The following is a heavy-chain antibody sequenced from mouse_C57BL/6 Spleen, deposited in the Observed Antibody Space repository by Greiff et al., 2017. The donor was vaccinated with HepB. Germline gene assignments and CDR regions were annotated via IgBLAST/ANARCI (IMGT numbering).Heavy chain of an antibody. D-gene: IGHD2-4*01. V-gene: IGHV5-17*01. J-gene: IGHJ3*01. CDR2: ISSGSSTI. CDR3: ARGTYYDCDSWFAY. Sequence: EVQRVESGGGLVKPGGSLKLSCAASGFTFSDYGMHWVRQAPEKGLEWVAYISSGSSTIYYADTVKGRFTISRDNAKNTLFLQMTSLRSEDTAMYYCARGTYYDCDSWFAYWGQGTLVTVSA. CDR1: GFTFSDYG.